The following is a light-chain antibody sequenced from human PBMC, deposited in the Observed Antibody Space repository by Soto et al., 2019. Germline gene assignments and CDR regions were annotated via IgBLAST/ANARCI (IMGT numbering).Light chain of an antibody. CDR1: QGISNF. CDR2: AAS. Sequence: DILLTQSPSFLSASVGDRVTITCRARQGISNFLAWYQQKPGKAPKLLIYAASTLQSGVPSRFSGSGSGTEFTLTISSLQPEDFATYYCQQLNSYLFTFGPGTKVDIK. CDR3: QQLNSYLFT. V-gene: IGKV1-9*01. J-gene: IGKJ3*01.